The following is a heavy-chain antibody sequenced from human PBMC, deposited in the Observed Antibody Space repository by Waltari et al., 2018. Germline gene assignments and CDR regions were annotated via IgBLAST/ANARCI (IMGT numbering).Heavy chain of an antibody. J-gene: IGHJ3*02. V-gene: IGHV1-24*01. CDR1: GYTLTDLS. D-gene: IGHD3-16*01. CDR2: FDPEDADT. Sequence: QVQLVQSGAEVKKPGASVKVPCKVSGYTLTDLSIHWVRQAPGKGLEWLGGFDPEDADTIYAQKFQGRVTMTEDTSTDTAYMELSSLRSEDTAVYYCATGGAPPEGAFDIWGQGTMVTVSS. CDR3: ATGGAPPEGAFDI.